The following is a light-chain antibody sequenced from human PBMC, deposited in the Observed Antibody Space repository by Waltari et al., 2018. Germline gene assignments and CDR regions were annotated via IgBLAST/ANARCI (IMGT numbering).Light chain of an antibody. CDR2: VNSDGSH. V-gene: IGLV4-69*01. J-gene: IGLJ3*02. Sequence: QLVVTQSPSASAPLGASVKLTCPLSSGHSSNVIAWLQQRPEKGPRYLMKVNSDGSHSKGDEIPDRFSGSSSGAERYLTISSLRSDDEADYYCQTGGHGTWVFGGGTKLTVL. CDR1: SGHSSNV. CDR3: QTGGHGTWV.